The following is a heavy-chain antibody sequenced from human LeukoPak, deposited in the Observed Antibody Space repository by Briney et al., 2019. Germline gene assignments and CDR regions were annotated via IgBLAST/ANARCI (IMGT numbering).Heavy chain of an antibody. J-gene: IGHJ4*02. CDR3: ARRRSSTLIDY. Sequence: GESLKISCKGSGYSFTSYWIAWVRQMPGKGLEWMGIIYPGDSDTTYSPSFQGQVTISADKSISTAYLQWNSLKASDTAMYFCARRRSSTLIDYWGQGTLVTVSS. V-gene: IGHV5-51*01. CDR1: GYSFTSYW. CDR2: IYPGDSDT. D-gene: IGHD3-10*01.